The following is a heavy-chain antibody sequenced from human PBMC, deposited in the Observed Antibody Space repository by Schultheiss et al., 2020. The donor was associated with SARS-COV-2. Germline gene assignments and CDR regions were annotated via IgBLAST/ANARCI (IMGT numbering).Heavy chain of an antibody. CDR2: ISYDGSKE. J-gene: IGHJ3*02. D-gene: IGHD2-15*01. CDR1: GFRFSSYG. V-gene: IGHV3-30*03. CDR3: TRDGGGDTGVGAFDI. Sequence: GGSLRLSCAASGFRFSSYGMHWVRQAPGKGLEWVTIISYDGSKEYYADSVKGRFTISRDNSKNTLYLQINSLRAEDTAVYYCTRDGGGDTGVGAFDIWGQGTMVTVSS.